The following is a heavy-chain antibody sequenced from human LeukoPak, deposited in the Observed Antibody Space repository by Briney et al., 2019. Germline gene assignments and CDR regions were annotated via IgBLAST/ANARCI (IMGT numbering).Heavy chain of an antibody. D-gene: IGHD5-18*01. V-gene: IGHV1-46*01. CDR1: GYTFTSYY. Sequence: ASVKVFCKASGYTFTSYYMHWVRQAPGKGLEWMGIINPSGGSTSYAQKLQGRVTMTTDTSTSTAYMELRSLRSEDTAVYYCARGGYSYGYCFDYWGQGTLVTVSS. CDR2: INPSGGST. J-gene: IGHJ4*02. CDR3: ARGGYSYGYCFDY.